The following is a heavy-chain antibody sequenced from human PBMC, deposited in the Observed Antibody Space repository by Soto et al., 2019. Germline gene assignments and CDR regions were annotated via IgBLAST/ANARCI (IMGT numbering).Heavy chain of an antibody. CDR2: ISSSGSTI. J-gene: IGHJ2*01. CDR1: GFTFSDYY. CDR3: ARTQYCSSTSCRAQHWYFDL. V-gene: IGHV3-11*01. D-gene: IGHD2-2*01. Sequence: QVQLVESGGGLVKPGGSLRLSCAASGFTFSDYYMSWIRQAPGKGLEWVSYISSSGSTIYYADSVKGRFTISRDNAKNSLYLQMNSLRAEDTAVYYCARTQYCSSTSCRAQHWYFDLWGRGTLVTVSS.